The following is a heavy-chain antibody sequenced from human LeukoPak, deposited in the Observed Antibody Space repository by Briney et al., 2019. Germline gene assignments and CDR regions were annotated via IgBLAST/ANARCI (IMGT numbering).Heavy chain of an antibody. CDR1: GVSISSGSYY. V-gene: IGHV4-31*03. J-gene: IGHJ4*02. CDR2: IYYSGST. D-gene: IGHD6-13*01. Sequence: SQTLSLTCTVSGVSISSGSYYWRWIRQHPGKGLEWIGYIYYSGSTYYNPSRKSRVTISVDTSKNQFSLKLSSVTAADTAVYYCAREERGSSWFIDYWGQGTLVTVSS. CDR3: AREERGSSWFIDY.